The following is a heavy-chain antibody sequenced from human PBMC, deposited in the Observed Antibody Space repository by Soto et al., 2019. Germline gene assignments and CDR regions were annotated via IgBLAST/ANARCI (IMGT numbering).Heavy chain of an antibody. J-gene: IGHJ6*02. V-gene: IGHV1-58*01. CDR2: IVVGSGNT. D-gene: IGHD2-2*01. CDR1: GFTFTSSA. Sequence: ASVKVSCKASGFTFTSSAVQWVRQARGQRLEWIGWIVVGSGNTNYAQKFQERVTITRDMSTSTAYMELSSLRSEDTAVYYCAADRVVVVPAAFYGMDVWGQGTTVTVSS. CDR3: AADRVVVVPAAFYGMDV.